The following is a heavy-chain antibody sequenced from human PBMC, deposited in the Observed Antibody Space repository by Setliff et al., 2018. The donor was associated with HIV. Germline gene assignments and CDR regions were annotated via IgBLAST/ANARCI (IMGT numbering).Heavy chain of an antibody. CDR1: GGTFSSYA. J-gene: IGHJ4*02. D-gene: IGHD5-18*01. Sequence: SVKVSCKASGGTFSSYAISWVRQAPGQGLEWMGGIIPILGIANYAQKFQGRVTITTDESKTTAYMELSSLRSEDTAMYYCANMDLAMVTPGDDYWGQGTLVTVSS. CDR3: ANMDLAMVTPGDDY. CDR2: IIPILGIA. V-gene: IGHV1-69*10.